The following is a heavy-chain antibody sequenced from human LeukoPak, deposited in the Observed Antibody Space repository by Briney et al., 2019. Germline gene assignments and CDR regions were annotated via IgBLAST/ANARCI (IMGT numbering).Heavy chain of an antibody. CDR3: VRALGSPTADH. Sequence: GSLRLSFAASGFPFTNNWMSWVRPAPGKGLEGVANIKSDGSEKYYVDSVEGRFTISRDNARNIVSLQMDSLRGEDTAVYYCVRALGSPTADHWGQGALATVSS. CDR1: GFPFTNNW. J-gene: IGHJ4*02. CDR2: IKSDGSEK. V-gene: IGHV3-7*01. D-gene: IGHD3-16*01.